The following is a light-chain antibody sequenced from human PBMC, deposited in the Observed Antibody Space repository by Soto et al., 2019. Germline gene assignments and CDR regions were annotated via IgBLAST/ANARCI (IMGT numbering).Light chain of an antibody. V-gene: IGKV1-9*01. CDR3: QQLNSYPFT. J-gene: IGKJ4*01. CDR2: AAS. Sequence: DIHLTQPPSFLSASVEDRVTITCRASQGISSYLAWYQQKPGQAPKLLIYAASTLPSGVPSRFSVSGSGTEFTLTISSLQPEDFATYYCQQLNSYPFTFGGGTKVEIK. CDR1: QGISSY.